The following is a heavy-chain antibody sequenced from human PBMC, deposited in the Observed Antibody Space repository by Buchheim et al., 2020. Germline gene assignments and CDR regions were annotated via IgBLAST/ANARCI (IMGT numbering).Heavy chain of an antibody. J-gene: IGHJ4*02. CDR1: GFTFSSYE. V-gene: IGHV3-48*03. Sequence: EVQPVESGGGLVQPGGSLRLSCAASGFTFSSYEMNWVRQAPGKGLEWVSYISSSGSTIYYADSVKGRFTISRDNAKNSLYLQMNSLRAEDTAVYYCAREVRIQLWTWEVDYWGQGTL. CDR3: AREVRIQLWTWEVDY. CDR2: ISSSGSTI. D-gene: IGHD5-18*01.